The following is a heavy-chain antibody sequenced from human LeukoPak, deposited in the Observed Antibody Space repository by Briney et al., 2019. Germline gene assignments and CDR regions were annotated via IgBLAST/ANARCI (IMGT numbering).Heavy chain of an antibody. V-gene: IGHV3-48*02. J-gene: IGHJ6*02. D-gene: IGHD3-9*01. Sequence: GSLRLSCAASGFTFSSYSMNWVRQAPGKGLEWGSYISSSSSTIYYADSVKGRFTISRDNAKNSLYLQMNSLRDEDTAVYYCARQILLRYFDWLTPKDYYYGMDVWGQGTTVTVSS. CDR3: ARQILLRYFDWLTPKDYYYGMDV. CDR1: GFTFSSYS. CDR2: ISSSSSTI.